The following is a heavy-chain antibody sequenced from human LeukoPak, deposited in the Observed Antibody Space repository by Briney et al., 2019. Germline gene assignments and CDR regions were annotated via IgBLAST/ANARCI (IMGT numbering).Heavy chain of an antibody. Sequence: GASVKLSCKASGYTFTGYNIHWVRQAPGQGLEWMGWINPNSDGTNYAQKFQGRVTMTRDTSISTAYMELSRLRSDDTAVYYCARDKAMAFDYWGQGTLVTVSS. V-gene: IGHV1-2*02. CDR2: INPNSDGT. D-gene: IGHD5-18*01. J-gene: IGHJ4*02. CDR1: GYTFTGYN. CDR3: ARDKAMAFDY.